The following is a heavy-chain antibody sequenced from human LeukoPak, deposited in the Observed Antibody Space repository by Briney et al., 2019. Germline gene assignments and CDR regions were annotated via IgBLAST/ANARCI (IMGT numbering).Heavy chain of an antibody. CDR2: ISGSGGTT. Sequence: PGGSLRLSCAASGFTFNSYAMSWVRQAPGKGLEWVSGISGSGGTTYYADSVKGRFTISRDNPKNTLYLQMNSLRAEDTAVYYCAKDRYSNYGNWFDPWGQGTLVTVFS. CDR3: AKDRYSNYGNWFDP. D-gene: IGHD4-11*01. CDR1: GFTFNSYA. V-gene: IGHV3-23*01. J-gene: IGHJ5*02.